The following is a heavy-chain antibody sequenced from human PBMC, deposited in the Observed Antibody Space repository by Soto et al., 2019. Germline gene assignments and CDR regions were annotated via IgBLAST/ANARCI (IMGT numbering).Heavy chain of an antibody. CDR1: GYTFTTYN. CDR2: TNPNSGHT. V-gene: IGHV1-8*01. J-gene: IGHJ5*02. CDR3: TRGHNWFDP. Sequence: QVQLVQSGADVKKPGASVKVSCKASGYTFTTYNINWVRQATGQGLEWMGWTNPNSGHTGYAQKFQGRVTMTRDTSISTAYMELSRLTSEDTAVYYCTRGHNWFDPWGQGTLVTVSS.